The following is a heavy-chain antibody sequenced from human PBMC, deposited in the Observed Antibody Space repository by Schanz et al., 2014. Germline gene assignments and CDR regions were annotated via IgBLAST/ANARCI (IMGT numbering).Heavy chain of an antibody. CDR2: ISDSGDST. CDR1: GFTFSNHA. V-gene: IGHV3-23*01. J-gene: IGHJ4*02. CDR3: AKYGGGYSYGFVEY. D-gene: IGHD5-18*01. Sequence: EVHLLESGGGLVQPGGSLRLSCAASGFTFSNHALSWVRQAPGKGLEWVSDISDSGDSTHYADSVKGRFTISRDNAKNSLFLQMNSLSAEDTAVYYCAKYGGGYSYGFVEYWGQGILVTVSS.